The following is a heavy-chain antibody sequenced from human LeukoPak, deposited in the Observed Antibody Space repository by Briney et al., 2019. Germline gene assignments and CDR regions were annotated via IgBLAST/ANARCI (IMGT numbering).Heavy chain of an antibody. Sequence: GGSLRLSCAASGFTFSSYAMSWVRQAPGKGLEWVSGISGSGGATYSADSVKGRFTISRDDAKDSLYLQMSSLRADDTAVYYCARDLSYSRDDAFDLWGQGTMVTVSS. D-gene: IGHD3-22*01. CDR3: ARDLSYSRDDAFDL. V-gene: IGHV3-23*01. J-gene: IGHJ3*01. CDR1: GFTFSSYA. CDR2: ISGSGGAT.